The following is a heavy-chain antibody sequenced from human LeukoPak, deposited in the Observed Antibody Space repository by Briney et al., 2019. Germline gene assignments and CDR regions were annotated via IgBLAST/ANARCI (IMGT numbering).Heavy chain of an antibody. CDR3: ARDSGNGDYYGMDV. CDR1: GGSISSGGYY. J-gene: IGHJ6*02. Sequence: SETLSVTCTVSGGSISSGGYYWSWIRQHPGKGLEWIGYIYYSGSTYYNPSLKSRVTISVDTSKNQFSLKLSSVTAADTAVYYCARDSGNGDYYGMDVWGQGTTVTVSS. CDR2: IYYSGST. D-gene: IGHD1-1*01. V-gene: IGHV4-31*03.